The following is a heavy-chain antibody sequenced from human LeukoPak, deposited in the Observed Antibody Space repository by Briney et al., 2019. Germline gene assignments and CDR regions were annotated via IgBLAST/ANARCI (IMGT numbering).Heavy chain of an antibody. J-gene: IGHJ3*02. Sequence: GASVKVSCKASGYTFTSYAMYWVRQAPGQRLEWMGWINTNTGNPTYAQGFIGRFVFSLDTSVSTAYLQISSLKAEDTAVYYCARARSGWPHDAFDIWGQGTMVTVSS. CDR3: ARARSGWPHDAFDI. V-gene: IGHV7-4-1*02. D-gene: IGHD6-19*01. CDR1: GYTFTSYA. CDR2: INTNTGNP.